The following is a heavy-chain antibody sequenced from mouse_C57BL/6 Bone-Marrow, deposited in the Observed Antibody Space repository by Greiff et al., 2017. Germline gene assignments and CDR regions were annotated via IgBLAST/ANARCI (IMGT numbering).Heavy chain of an antibody. D-gene: IGHD2-1*01. V-gene: IGHV1-50*01. CDR1: GYTFTSYW. Sequence: VQLQQPGAELVKPGASVKLSCKASGYTFTSYWMQWVKQRPGQGLEWIGAIDPSDSYTNYNQKFKGKATLTVDTSSSTAYMQLSSLTSEDSAVYYCARNPNYGNPDYWGQGTTLTVSS. CDR3: ARNPNYGNPDY. CDR2: IDPSDSYT. J-gene: IGHJ2*01.